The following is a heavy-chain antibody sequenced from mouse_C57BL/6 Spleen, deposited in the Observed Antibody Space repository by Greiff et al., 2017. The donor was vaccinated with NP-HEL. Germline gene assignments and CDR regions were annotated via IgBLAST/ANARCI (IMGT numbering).Heavy chain of an antibody. Sequence: VQLQQSGAELVKPGASVKISCKASGYAFSSYWMNWVKQRPGKGLEWIGQIYPGDGDTNYNGKFKGKATLTADKSSSTAYMQLSSLTSEDSAVYFCARDGSGYPWFAYWGQGTLVTVSA. CDR2: IYPGDGDT. J-gene: IGHJ3*01. CDR1: GYAFSSYW. D-gene: IGHD3-2*02. CDR3: ARDGSGYPWFAY. V-gene: IGHV1-80*01.